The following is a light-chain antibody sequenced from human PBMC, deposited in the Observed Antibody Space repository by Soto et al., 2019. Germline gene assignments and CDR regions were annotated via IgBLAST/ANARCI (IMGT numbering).Light chain of an antibody. CDR2: GAA. Sequence: EIAMTQSPATLSVSPGERATLSCRVSQSVSSSYLAWYQQKPGQAPRLLIYGAASRATGIPDRFSGSGSGTDFTLTISRLEPEDFAVYHCQQYGRSPRTFGQGNKVDMK. V-gene: IGKV3-20*01. J-gene: IGKJ1*01. CDR1: QSVSSSY. CDR3: QQYGRSPRT.